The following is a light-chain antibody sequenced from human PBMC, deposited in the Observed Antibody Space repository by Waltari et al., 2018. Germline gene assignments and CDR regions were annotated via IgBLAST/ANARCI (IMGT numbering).Light chain of an antibody. J-gene: IGKJ2*01. CDR3: MQGTHPYT. V-gene: IGKV2-30*02. Sequence: DVVMTQSPLSLPVTLGQSASISCRSSQSFVHTDGRTYLNWFHQKPGQTPRRLIDKVSNRESGVPDRFSGSGSGTDFTLRISRVEAEDVGTYYCMQGTHPYTVGPGTKLEI. CDR1: QSFVHTDGRTY. CDR2: KVS.